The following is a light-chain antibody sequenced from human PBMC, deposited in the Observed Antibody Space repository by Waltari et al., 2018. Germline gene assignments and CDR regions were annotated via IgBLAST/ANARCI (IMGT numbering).Light chain of an antibody. CDR1: DSNTGANP. CDR2: RSN. CDR3: AAWDDRLDSYV. J-gene: IGLJ1*01. V-gene: IGLV1-44*01. Sequence: QSVLTQAPSASGTPGRGVPVSCSGSDSNTGANPATWYQHVPGAAPKVLLYRSNPRPSGAPDRFSGSKSGTSASLAISGLRSEDEADYYCAAWDDRLDSYVFGTGTRVTVL.